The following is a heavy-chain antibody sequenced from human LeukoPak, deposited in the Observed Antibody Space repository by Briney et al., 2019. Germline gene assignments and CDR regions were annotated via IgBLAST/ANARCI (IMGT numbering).Heavy chain of an antibody. V-gene: IGHV1-2*04. CDR3: AIFSGYCSGGSCYPNAFDI. J-gene: IGHJ3*02. CDR2: INPNSGGT. CDR1: GYTFTGYY. D-gene: IGHD2-15*01. Sequence: ASVKVSCKASGYTFTGYYMHWVRQAPGQGLEWMGWINPNSGGTNYAQKFQGWVTMTRDTSISTAYMELSRLRSDGTAVYYCAIFSGYCSGGSCYPNAFDIWGQGTMVTVSS.